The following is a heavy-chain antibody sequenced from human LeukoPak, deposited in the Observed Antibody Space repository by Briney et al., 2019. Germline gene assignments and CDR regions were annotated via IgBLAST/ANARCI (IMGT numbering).Heavy chain of an antibody. V-gene: IGHV3-53*01. CDR3: AREALTNSRLPYGMDV. J-gene: IGHJ6*02. CDR2: FYSDGSI. D-gene: IGHD1-14*01. Sequence: GGSRRLSCAASGLTVSRNYMGWVRQAPGKGLEWISVFYSDGSIYVADSVKGRFTISKDTSKNTVYLQMNSLRVEDTAVYYCAREALTNSRLPYGMDVWGQGTTVTVSS. CDR1: GLTVSRNY.